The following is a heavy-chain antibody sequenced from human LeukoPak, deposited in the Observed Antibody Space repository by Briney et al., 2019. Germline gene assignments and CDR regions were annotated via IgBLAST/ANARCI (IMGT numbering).Heavy chain of an antibody. Sequence: GGSLRLSCAASGFTFSSYGMHWVRQAPGKGLEWVAVIWYDGSNKYYADSVKGRFTISRDNSKNTLYLQMNSLRAEDTAVYYCAQGRLRYFDWLPPGDAFDIWGQGTMVTVSS. V-gene: IGHV3-33*06. CDR2: IWYDGSNK. D-gene: IGHD3-9*01. CDR1: GFTFSSYG. CDR3: AQGRLRYFDWLPPGDAFDI. J-gene: IGHJ3*02.